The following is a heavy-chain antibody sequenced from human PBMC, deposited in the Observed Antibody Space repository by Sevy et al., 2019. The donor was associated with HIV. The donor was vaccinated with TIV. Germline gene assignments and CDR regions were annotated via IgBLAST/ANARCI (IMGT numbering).Heavy chain of an antibody. D-gene: IGHD2-15*01. CDR3: AREISGVCCTFDY. CDR2: INHSDST. J-gene: IGHJ4*02. CDR1: GGSFSGYY. Sequence: SETLSLTCAVYGGSFSGYYWSWIRQPPGKGLEWIGEINHSDSTNYNPSLKSRVTISVDTSKNQFSLKLHSVIAADTAVYYCAREISGVCCTFDYWSQGTLVTVSS. V-gene: IGHV4-34*01.